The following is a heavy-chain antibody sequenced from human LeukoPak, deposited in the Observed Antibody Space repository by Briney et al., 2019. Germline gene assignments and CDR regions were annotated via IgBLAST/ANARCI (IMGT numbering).Heavy chain of an antibody. CDR3: ARDYGGNSPGWFDP. CDR2: IYYSGST. Sequence: PSETLSLTCTVSGGSICSYYWNWIRQPPGKGLEWIGYIYYSGSTNYNPSLKSRVTISVDTSKNQFSLKLSSVTAADTAVYYCARDYGGNSPGWFDPWGQGTLVTVSS. D-gene: IGHD4-23*01. CDR1: GGSICSYY. J-gene: IGHJ5*02. V-gene: IGHV4-59*01.